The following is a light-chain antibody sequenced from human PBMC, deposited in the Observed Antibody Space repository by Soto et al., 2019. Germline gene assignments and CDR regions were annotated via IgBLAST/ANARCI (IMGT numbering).Light chain of an antibody. CDR2: GTS. J-gene: IGKJ1*01. CDR3: QQYSDWPRP. CDR1: QSVSAN. V-gene: IGKV3-15*01. Sequence: EILMKQSPATLPVSPGERATLSCRASQSVSANLAWYQHKPGQAPRLLIYGTSTRATGIPARFSGGGSGTHFILSISSLQSEDFAIYYCQQYSDWPRPFGHGTKVDI.